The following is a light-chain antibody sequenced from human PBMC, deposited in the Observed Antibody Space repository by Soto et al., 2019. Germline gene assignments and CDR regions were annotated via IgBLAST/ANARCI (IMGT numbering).Light chain of an antibody. CDR3: CSYGGSNILYV. Sequence: QSALTQPPSASGSPGQSVTISCTGTSSDVGGYDYVSWYQQHPGKAPKLLIYKVSQRPSGVPDRFSGSKSGSTASLTVSGLQADDEADYYCCSYGGSNILYVFGTGTKVNV. CDR2: KVS. J-gene: IGLJ1*01. CDR1: SSDVGGYDY. V-gene: IGLV2-8*01.